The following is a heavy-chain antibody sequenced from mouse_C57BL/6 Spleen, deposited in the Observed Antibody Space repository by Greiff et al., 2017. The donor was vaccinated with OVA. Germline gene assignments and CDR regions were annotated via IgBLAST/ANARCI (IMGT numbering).Heavy chain of an antibody. D-gene: IGHD2-12*01. Sequence: VQLQQPGAELVKPGASVKLSCKASGYTFTSYWMQWVKQRPGQGLEWIGEIDPSDSYTNYNQKFKGKATLTVDTSSSTSYMQLSSLTSEDSAVYYCAREGYRAYWGQGTTLTVSS. CDR3: AREGYRAY. CDR1: GYTFTSYW. V-gene: IGHV1-50*01. J-gene: IGHJ2*01. CDR2: IDPSDSYT.